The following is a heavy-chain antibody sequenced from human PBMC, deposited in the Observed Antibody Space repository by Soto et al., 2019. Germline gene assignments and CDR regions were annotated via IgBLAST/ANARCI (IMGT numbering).Heavy chain of an antibody. CDR1: GFTFSSYA. D-gene: IGHD2-15*01. CDR2: ISYDGSNK. V-gene: IGHV3-30-3*01. J-gene: IGHJ4*02. CDR3: ARDHYGGKRRGTGGY. Sequence: GGSLRLSCAASGFTFSSYAMHWVRQAPGKGLEWVAVISYDGSNKYYADSVKRRFTISRDNSKNTLYLQMNSLRAEDTAVYYCARDHYGGKRRGTGGYWGQGTLVTVSS.